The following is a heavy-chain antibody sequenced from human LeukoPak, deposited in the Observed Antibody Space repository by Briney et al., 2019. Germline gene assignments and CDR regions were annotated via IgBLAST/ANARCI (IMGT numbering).Heavy chain of an antibody. J-gene: IGHJ4*02. D-gene: IGHD6-13*01. CDR3: ARGAGYSSSFDY. Sequence: SETLSLTCTVSGGSISSSGYYWGWIRQPPGKGLEWIGSVYYSGSTYDNPSLKSRVTISLDTSKNQFSLKLSSVTAADRAVYYCARGAGYSSSFDYWGQGTLVTVSS. CDR1: GGSISSSGYY. V-gene: IGHV4-39*07. CDR2: VYYSGST.